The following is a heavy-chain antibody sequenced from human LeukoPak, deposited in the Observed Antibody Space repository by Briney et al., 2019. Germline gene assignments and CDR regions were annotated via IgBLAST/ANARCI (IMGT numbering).Heavy chain of an antibody. CDR2: TYYRSKWYN. V-gene: IGHV6-1*01. CDR1: GDSVSSNSAA. D-gene: IGHD1-26*01. J-gene: IGHJ3*02. Sequence: SQTLSLTCAISGDSVSSNSAAWHWIRQSPSRGLEWLGRTYYRSKWYNDYAVSVKSRITINPDTSKNQFSLQLNSVAPEDTAVYYCARGWELLTDAFDIWGQGTMVTVSS. CDR3: ARGWELLTDAFDI.